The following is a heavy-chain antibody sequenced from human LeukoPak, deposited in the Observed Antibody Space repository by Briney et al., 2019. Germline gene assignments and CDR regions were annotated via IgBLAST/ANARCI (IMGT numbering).Heavy chain of an antibody. J-gene: IGHJ4*02. V-gene: IGHV4-61*02. Sequence: PSETLSLTCTVSGGSISSSSYYWNWIRQPAGKGLEWIGRIYTSGNINYNPSLKSRVTISVDTSKNQSSLKLSSVTAADTAVYYCARSGCSSTSCYQADYWGQGTLVTVSP. CDR1: GGSISSSSYY. CDR3: ARSGCSSTSCYQADY. D-gene: IGHD2-2*01. CDR2: IYTSGNI.